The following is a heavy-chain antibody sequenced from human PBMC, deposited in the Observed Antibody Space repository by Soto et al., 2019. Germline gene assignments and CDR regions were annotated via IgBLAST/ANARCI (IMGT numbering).Heavy chain of an antibody. V-gene: IGHV4-30-4*01. CDR1: GGSISSGDYY. Sequence: PSETLSLTCTVSGGSISSGDYYWSWIRQPPGKGLEWIGYIYYSGSTYYNPSLRSRVTISADMSKNQFSLNLRSVTAADTAVYYCASTRRPVAAVARHYYYYGMDVWGQGTTVTVSS. CDR3: ASTRRPVAAVARHYYYYGMDV. CDR2: IYYSGST. D-gene: IGHD6-19*01. J-gene: IGHJ6*02.